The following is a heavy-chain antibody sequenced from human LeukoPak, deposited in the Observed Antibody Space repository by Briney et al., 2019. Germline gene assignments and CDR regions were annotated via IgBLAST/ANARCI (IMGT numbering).Heavy chain of an antibody. CDR3: ARDRGSSSLYYYYGMDV. CDR1: GFTFSSYW. CDR2: IKQDGSEK. D-gene: IGHD6-6*01. J-gene: IGHJ6*02. V-gene: IGHV3-7*01. Sequence: GGSLRLSCAASGFTFSSYWMRWVRQAPGKGLEWVANIKQDGSEKYYVDSVKGRFTISRDNAKNSLYLQMNSLRAEDTAVYYCARDRGSSSLYYYYGMDVWGQGTTVTVSS.